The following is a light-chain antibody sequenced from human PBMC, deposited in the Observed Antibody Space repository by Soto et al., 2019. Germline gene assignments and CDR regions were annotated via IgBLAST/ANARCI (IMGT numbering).Light chain of an antibody. CDR1: QSVSSSY. CDR2: GAS. CDR3: HQYGSSLFT. Sequence: EIVLTQSPGTLSLSPGERATLSCRASQSVSSSYLAWYQQKPGQAPRLLIYGASSRATGIPDRFSGSGSGTDFTLTISRLEPEDFAGYDCHQYGSSLFTFGGGTKVEIK. V-gene: IGKV3-20*01. J-gene: IGKJ4*01.